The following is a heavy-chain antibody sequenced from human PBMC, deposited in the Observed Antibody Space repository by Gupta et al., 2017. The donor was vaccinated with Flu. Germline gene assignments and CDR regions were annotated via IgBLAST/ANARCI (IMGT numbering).Heavy chain of an antibody. D-gene: IGHD2-2*02. J-gene: IGHJ6*02. CDR1: GGSISSSSYY. CDR2: IYYSGST. CDR3: ASYCSSTSCYTTG. V-gene: IGHV4-39*01. Sequence: QLQLQESGPGLVKPSETLSLTCTVSGGSISSSSYYWGWIRQPPGKGLEWIGSIYYSGSTYYNPSLKSRVTISVDTSKNQFSLKLSSVTAADTAVYYCASYCSSTSCYTTGWGQGTTVTVSS.